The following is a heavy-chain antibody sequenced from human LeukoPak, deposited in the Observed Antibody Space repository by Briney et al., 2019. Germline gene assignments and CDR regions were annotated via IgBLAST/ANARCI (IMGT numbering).Heavy chain of an antibody. CDR2: IYPGDSDT. CDR3: ALPAASLGYGMDV. J-gene: IGHJ6*02. Sequence: GESLMISCKGSGYSFTSYWIGWVRQMPGKGLEWMGIIYPGDSDTRYSPSFQGQVTISADKSISTAYLQWSSLKASDTAMYYCALPAASLGYGMDVWGQGTTVTVSS. D-gene: IGHD2-2*01. CDR1: GYSFTSYW. V-gene: IGHV5-51*01.